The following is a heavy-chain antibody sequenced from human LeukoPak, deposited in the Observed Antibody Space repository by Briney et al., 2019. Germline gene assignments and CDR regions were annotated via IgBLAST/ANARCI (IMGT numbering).Heavy chain of an antibody. Sequence: SETLSLTCTVSGYSITSAYYWGWIRQPPGQGLEWIGSFFLKGSTYYNPSLKSRVTISVDTSKNQFSLKLSSVTAADTAVYYCARGPNYGYDFDYWGQGTLVTVSS. CDR2: FFLKGST. V-gene: IGHV4-38-2*02. CDR1: GYSITSAYY. D-gene: IGHD5-18*01. J-gene: IGHJ4*02. CDR3: ARGPNYGYDFDY.